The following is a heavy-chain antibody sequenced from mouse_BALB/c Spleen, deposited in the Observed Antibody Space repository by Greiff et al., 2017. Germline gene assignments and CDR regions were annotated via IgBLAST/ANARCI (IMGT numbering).Heavy chain of an antibody. CDR1: GFTFSSFG. J-gene: IGHJ2*01. V-gene: IGHV5-17*02. D-gene: IGHD1-1*01. Sequence: EVKLEESGGGLVQPGGSRKLSCAASGFTFSSFGMHWVRQAPEKGLEWVAYISSGSSTIYYADTVKGRFTISRDNPKNTLFLQMTSLRSEDTAMYYCARDYYGSPHFDYWGQGTTLTVSS. CDR3: ARDYYGSPHFDY. CDR2: ISSGSSTI.